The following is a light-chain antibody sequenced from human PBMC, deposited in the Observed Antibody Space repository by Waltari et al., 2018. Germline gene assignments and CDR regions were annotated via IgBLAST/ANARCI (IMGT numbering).Light chain of an antibody. Sequence: DIQLTQSPSSLSAPVGVRVIITCRASQSTSRSLNWYQQKPGKAPEVLSYAASTLQSGVASRFSGSGSGTDFTLTISSLQPEDFATYYCQQSYTQEWTFSQGTKVEV. CDR3: QQSYTQEWT. CDR2: AAS. J-gene: IGKJ1*01. V-gene: IGKV1-39*01. CDR1: QSTSRS.